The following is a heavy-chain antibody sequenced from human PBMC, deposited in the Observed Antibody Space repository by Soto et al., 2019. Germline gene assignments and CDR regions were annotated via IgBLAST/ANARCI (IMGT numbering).Heavy chain of an antibody. J-gene: IGHJ4*02. V-gene: IGHV4-59*08. Sequence: QVQLQESGPGLVRPSETLSLTCTVSGGSLSSYYWSWIRQPPGKELEWIGYIYYSGNTNYNPSLKSRVTISLDTSKNQFSLKLSSVTAADTAVYYCARHTPGLNCDYWGQGALVTVSS. CDR3: ARHTPGLNCDY. CDR2: IYYSGNT. CDR1: GGSLSSYY.